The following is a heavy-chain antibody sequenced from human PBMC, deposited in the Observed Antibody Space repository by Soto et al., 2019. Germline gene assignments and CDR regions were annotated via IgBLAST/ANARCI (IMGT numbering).Heavy chain of an antibody. V-gene: IGHV1-18*01. J-gene: IGHJ4*02. CDR3: ARDRIGYSGYDSDY. Sequence: ASVKVSCKASGYTFTSYGISWVRQAPGQGLEWMGWISAYNGNTNYAQKLQGRVTMTTDTSTSTAYKELRSLRSDDTAVYYCARDRIGYSGYDSDYWGQGTLVTVSS. CDR1: GYTFTSYG. D-gene: IGHD5-12*01. CDR2: ISAYNGNT.